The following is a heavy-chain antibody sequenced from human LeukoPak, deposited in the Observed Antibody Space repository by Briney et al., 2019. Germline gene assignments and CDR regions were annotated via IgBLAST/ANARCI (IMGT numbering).Heavy chain of an antibody. CDR3: AKRGIAAGTAHFDY. J-gene: IGHJ4*02. Sequence: GGTLRLSCAASGFTFSSYGMSWVRQAPGKGLEWVSAISGSGGSTYYADSVKGRFTISRDNSKNTLYLQVNSLRAEDTAVYNCAKRGIAAGTAHFDYWGQGTLVTVSS. CDR1: GFTFSSYG. V-gene: IGHV3-23*01. D-gene: IGHD6-13*01. CDR2: ISGSGGST.